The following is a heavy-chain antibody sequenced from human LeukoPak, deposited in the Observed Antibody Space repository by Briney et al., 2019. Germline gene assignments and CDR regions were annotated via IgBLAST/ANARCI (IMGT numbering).Heavy chain of an antibody. Sequence: PSETLPLTCAVYGGSFSGYYWSWIRQPPGKGLEWIGEINHSGSTNYNPSLKSRVTISVDTSKNQFSLKLSSVTAADTAVYYCARGDSSGKTLDYWGQGTLVTVSS. V-gene: IGHV4-34*01. CDR1: GGSFSGYY. CDR2: INHSGST. CDR3: ARGDSSGKTLDY. J-gene: IGHJ4*02. D-gene: IGHD6-19*01.